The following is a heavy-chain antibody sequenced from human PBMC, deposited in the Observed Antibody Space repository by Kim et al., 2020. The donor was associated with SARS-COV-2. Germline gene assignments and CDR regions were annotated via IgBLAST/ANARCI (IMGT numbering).Heavy chain of an antibody. D-gene: IGHD3-3*01. Sequence: ASVKVSCKASGYTFNDYYIHWVRQAPGQGLEWMGWINPYSGDTNYAQKFQGRVTRTRDTSISTPYVELSSLRSDDTAVYYCARSAHFWSGHYLDLWGQGTVTTV. CDR1: GYTFNDYY. V-gene: IGHV1-2*02. CDR2: INPYSGDT. J-gene: IGHJ5*02. CDR3: ARSAHFWSGHYLDL.